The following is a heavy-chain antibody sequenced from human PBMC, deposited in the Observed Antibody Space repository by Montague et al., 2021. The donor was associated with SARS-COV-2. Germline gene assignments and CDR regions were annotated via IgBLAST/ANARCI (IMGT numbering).Heavy chain of an antibody. V-gene: IGHV4-39*01. CDR2: LFYNYFP. D-gene: IGHD3-3*01. J-gene: IGHJ5*02. CDR3: AGLGSPRITIFGVVTPKCFHP. Sequence: SETLSLTCAVSAASISSTVFSLGWFPKPTWKGLASLGCLFYNYFPYPNPSLRSRVAIPVDTSQNQFSLKLGSVTAADTAVYYCAGLGSPRITIFGVVTPKCFHPWGPGTL. CDR1: AASISSTVFS.